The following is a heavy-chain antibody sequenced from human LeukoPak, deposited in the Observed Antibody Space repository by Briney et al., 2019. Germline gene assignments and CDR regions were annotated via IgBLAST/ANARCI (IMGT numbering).Heavy chain of an antibody. CDR1: GFTFSSYS. CDR3: ARADSSGYPHPYYYFDY. J-gene: IGHJ4*02. V-gene: IGHV3-21*01. D-gene: IGHD3-22*01. CDR2: ISSSSSYI. Sequence: GGSLRLSCAASGFTFSSYSMNWVRQAPGKGLEWVPSISSSSSYIYYADSVKGRFTISRDNAKNSLYLQMNSLRAEDTAVYYCARADSSGYPHPYYYFDYWGQGTLVTVSS.